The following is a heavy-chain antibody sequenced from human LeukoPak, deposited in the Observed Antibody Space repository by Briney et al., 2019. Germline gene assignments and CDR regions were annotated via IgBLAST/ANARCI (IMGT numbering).Heavy chain of an antibody. CDR2: INYNGGIT. J-gene: IGHJ4*02. CDR1: GFTFVDYG. V-gene: IGHV3-20*04. D-gene: IGHD3-3*02. CDR3: ARDRLGPSFSVSHFDL. Sequence: GGSLRLSCATSGFTFVDYGLSWVRRAPGKGLEWLCAINYNGGITDYADSVKGRFTISRDNAKNSVYLRMDSLRSEDTALYYCARDRLGPSFSVSHFDLWGQGTLVTVSS.